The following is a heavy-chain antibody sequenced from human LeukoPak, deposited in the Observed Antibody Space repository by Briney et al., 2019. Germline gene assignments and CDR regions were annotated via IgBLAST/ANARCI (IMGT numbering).Heavy chain of an antibody. Sequence: GGSLRLSYAASGFTFSDYYMSWIRQAPGKGLEWVSYISSSGSTIYYADSVKGRFTISRDNAKNSLYLQMNSPRAEDTAVYYCARSPRSYSYGQLDYWGQGTLVTVSS. J-gene: IGHJ4*02. CDR3: ARSPRSYSYGQLDY. V-gene: IGHV3-11*01. D-gene: IGHD5-18*01. CDR2: ISSSGSTI. CDR1: GFTFSDYY.